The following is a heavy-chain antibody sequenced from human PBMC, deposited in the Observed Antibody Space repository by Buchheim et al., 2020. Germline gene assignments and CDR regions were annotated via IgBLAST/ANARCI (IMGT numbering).Heavy chain of an antibody. CDR2: IYHSGST. CDR1: GGSISSSNW. D-gene: IGHD3-9*01. J-gene: IGHJ5*02. CDR3: ARERADYDILTGYYTSPVPHWFDP. V-gene: IGHV4-4*02. Sequence: QVQLQESGPGLVKPSGTLSLTCAVSGGSISSSNWWSWVRQPPGKGLEWIGEIYHSGSTNYNPSLKSRVTISVDKSKNQFSLKLSSVTAADTAVYYCARERADYDILTGYYTSPVPHWFDPWGQGTL.